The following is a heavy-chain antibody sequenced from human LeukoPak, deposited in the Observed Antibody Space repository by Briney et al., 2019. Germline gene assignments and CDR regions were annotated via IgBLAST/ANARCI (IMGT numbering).Heavy chain of an antibody. CDR2: IYPGDSDT. CDR1: GYSFTGYW. V-gene: IGHV5-51*01. CDR3: ARHKLGEKRTGAFDI. D-gene: IGHD6-6*01. Sequence: GESLKISCKGSGYSFTGYWIGWVRQMPGKGLEWMGIIYPGDSDTRDSPSFQGQATISADKSISTAYLQWSSLKASGTAMYYCARHKLGEKRTGAFDIWGQGTMVTVSS. J-gene: IGHJ3*02.